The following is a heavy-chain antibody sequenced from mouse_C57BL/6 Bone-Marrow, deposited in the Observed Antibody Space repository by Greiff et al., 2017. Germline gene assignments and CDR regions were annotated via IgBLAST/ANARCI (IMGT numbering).Heavy chain of an antibody. Sequence: VQLQQPGAELVRPGSSVKLSCKASGYTFTSYWMDWVKQRPGQGLEWIGNIYPSDNETHYNQKFKDKATLTGDKSSSTAYMQLSSLTSEDSAVYYGARKNGYGSSLYWYFDVWGTGTTVTVSS. CDR2: IYPSDNET. J-gene: IGHJ1*03. D-gene: IGHD1-1*01. V-gene: IGHV1-61*01. CDR3: ARKNGYGSSLYWYFDV. CDR1: GYTFTSYW.